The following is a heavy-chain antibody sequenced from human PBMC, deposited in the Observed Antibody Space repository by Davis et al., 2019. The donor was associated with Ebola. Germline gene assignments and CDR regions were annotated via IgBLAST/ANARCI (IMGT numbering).Heavy chain of an antibody. D-gene: IGHD5-24*01. Sequence: AASVKVSCKASGGTFSSYAISWVRQAPGQGLEWMGGIIPIFGTANYAQKFQGRVTITADESTSTAYMELSSLRSEDTAVYYCVRVNKQGWLHIDYWGQGTLVTVSS. J-gene: IGHJ4*02. V-gene: IGHV1-69*13. CDR3: VRVNKQGWLHIDY. CDR1: GGTFSSYA. CDR2: IIPIFGTA.